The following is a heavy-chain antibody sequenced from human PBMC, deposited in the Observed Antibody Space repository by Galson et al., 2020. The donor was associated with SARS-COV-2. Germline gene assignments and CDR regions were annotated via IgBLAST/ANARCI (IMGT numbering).Heavy chain of an antibody. CDR3: ARSVGSSSVRVWRFDY. Sequence: ASELLSLTCAVSGGSISSGGYSWSWIRQPPGKGLEWIGYIYHSGSTYYNPSLTSRVTISVDRSKNQFSLKLSSVPAADTAVFYCARSVGSSSVRVWRFDYWGQGTLVTVSS. CDR1: GGSISSGGYS. CDR2: IYHSGST. D-gene: IGHD6-13*01. J-gene: IGHJ4*02. V-gene: IGHV4-30-2*01.